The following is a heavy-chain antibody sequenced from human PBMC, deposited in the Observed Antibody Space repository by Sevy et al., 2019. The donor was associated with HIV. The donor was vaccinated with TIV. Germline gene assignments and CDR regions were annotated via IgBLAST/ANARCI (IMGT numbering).Heavy chain of an antibody. CDR1: GFTFSSYA. CDR2: ISGSGGST. J-gene: IGHJ3*02. D-gene: IGHD6-13*01. V-gene: IGHV3-23*01. Sequence: GGSLRLSCAASGFTFSSYAMSWVRQAPGKGLEWVSAISGSGGSTYYADSVKGRFTSSRDTSKNTLYLQMNSLRAEDTAVYYCASSSWYGDAFDIWGQGTMVTVSS. CDR3: ASSSWYGDAFDI.